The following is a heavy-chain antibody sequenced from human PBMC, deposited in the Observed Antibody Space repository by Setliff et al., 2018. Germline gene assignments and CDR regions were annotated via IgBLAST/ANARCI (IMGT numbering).Heavy chain of an antibody. Sequence: GGSLRLSCAASDFTFSNSAMSWVRQAPGKGLEWVSTITDSGSKILYVDSVKGRFTISRDNSKNSLYLQMDSLRPEDTAVYYCAKDRLFPRYWGLGTLVTVSS. V-gene: IGHV3-23*01. CDR3: AKDRLFPRY. CDR2: ITDSGSKI. D-gene: IGHD2-21*01. CDR1: DFTFSNSA. J-gene: IGHJ4*02.